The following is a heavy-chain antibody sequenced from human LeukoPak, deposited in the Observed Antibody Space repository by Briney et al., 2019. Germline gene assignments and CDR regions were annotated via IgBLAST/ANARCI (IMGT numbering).Heavy chain of an antibody. Sequence: PSETLSLTCTVSGGSISSYYWSWIRQPPGKGLEWIGYIYYSGSTNYNPSLKSRVTISVDPSKNQFSLKLTSVTAADTAIYYCARVRCTGGSCYPNWFDPWGQGTPVIVSS. V-gene: IGHV4-59*12. CDR2: IYYSGST. D-gene: IGHD2-15*01. CDR1: GGSISSYY. CDR3: ARVRCTGGSCYPNWFDP. J-gene: IGHJ5*02.